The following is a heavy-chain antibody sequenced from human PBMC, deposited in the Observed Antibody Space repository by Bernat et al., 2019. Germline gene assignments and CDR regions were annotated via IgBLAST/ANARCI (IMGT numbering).Heavy chain of an antibody. J-gene: IGHJ4*02. CDR3: AKRPPTGRTTAGYYFYY. CDR1: GFTFSSYA. CDR2: ISGSGGTT. Sequence: EVQLLEPGGGLVQPGGSLRPSCVDSGFTFSSYAMGWVPQAPGKGLEWVSAISGSGGTTYIADSVKGRFNISRDNSKNTLYLQMNSLRAEDTAVYYCAKRPPTGRTTAGYYFYYWGQGTLVTVSS. D-gene: IGHD1-14*01. V-gene: IGHV3-23*01.